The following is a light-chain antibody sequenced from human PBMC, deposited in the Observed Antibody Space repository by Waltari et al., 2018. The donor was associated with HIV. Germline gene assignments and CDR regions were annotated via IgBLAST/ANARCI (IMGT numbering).Light chain of an antibody. J-gene: IGLJ2*01. V-gene: IGLV6-57*01. Sequence: TQPHSVSASPGKTVTISCTRSSGSIASNYVQWYQQRPGSSPSTVISEDNQRPSGVPDRFSGSIDSSANTASLTISGLKTEDEADYYCQSYDSSNQGVFGGGTKLTVL. CDR1: SGSIASNY. CDR3: QSYDSSNQGV. CDR2: EDN.